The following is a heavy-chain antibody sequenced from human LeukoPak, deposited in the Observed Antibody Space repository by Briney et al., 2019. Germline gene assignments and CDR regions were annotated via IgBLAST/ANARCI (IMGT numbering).Heavy chain of an antibody. CDR1: GFSFDDFG. CDR2: ISGSGGYT. D-gene: IGHD6-13*01. J-gene: IGHJ4*02. Sequence: GGSLRLSCAASGFSFDDFGMSWVRQAPGKGLEWVSAISGSGGYTYYADSVKGRVAISRDDSKSTLYLQMNSLRAEDTAIYYCAKRLFFGPGYVATPFDFWGQGALVTVSS. V-gene: IGHV3-23*01. CDR3: AKRLFFGPGYVATPFDF.